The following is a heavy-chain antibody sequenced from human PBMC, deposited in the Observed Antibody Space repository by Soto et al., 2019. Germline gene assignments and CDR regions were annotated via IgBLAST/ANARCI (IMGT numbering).Heavy chain of an antibody. CDR1: SGSISSSNW. V-gene: IGHV4-4*02. CDR3: ARRGLSGSGLGDYMDV. Sequence: QVQLQESGPGLVKPSGTLSLTCAVSSGSISSSNWWSWVRQPPGKGLEWIGEIYHSGSTNYNPSLKSRVTISVDKSKNQFSLELSSVTAADTAVYYCARRGLSGSGLGDYMDVWGKGTTVTVSS. CDR2: IYHSGST. J-gene: IGHJ6*03. D-gene: IGHD3-10*01.